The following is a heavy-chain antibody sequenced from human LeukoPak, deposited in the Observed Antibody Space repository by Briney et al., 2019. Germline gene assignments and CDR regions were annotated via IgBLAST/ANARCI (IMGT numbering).Heavy chain of an antibody. CDR2: IYHSGST. CDR3: ATKRAVVVITTPFDY. Sequence: SETLSLTCAVSGGSISSSNWWSWVRQPPGKGLEWIGEIYHSGSTNYNPSLKSRVTISVDKSKNQFSLKLSSVTAADTAVYYCATKRAVVVITTPFDYWGQGTLVTVSS. CDR1: GGSISSSNW. J-gene: IGHJ4*02. D-gene: IGHD3-22*01. V-gene: IGHV4-4*02.